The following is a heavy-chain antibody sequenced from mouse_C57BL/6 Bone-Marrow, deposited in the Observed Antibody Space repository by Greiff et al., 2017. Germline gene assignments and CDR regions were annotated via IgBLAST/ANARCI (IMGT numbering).Heavy chain of an antibody. CDR1: GYTFTSYG. Sequence: QVQLQQSGAELARPGASVKLSCKASGYTFTSYGISWVKQRTGQGLEWIGEIYPRSGNIYYNEKFKGKATLTADKSSSTAYMELRSLTSEDSAVYFCARENYCGSSSYYFDYWGQGTTLTVSS. CDR3: ARENYCGSSSYYFDY. J-gene: IGHJ2*01. V-gene: IGHV1-81*01. CDR2: IYPRSGNI. D-gene: IGHD1-1*01.